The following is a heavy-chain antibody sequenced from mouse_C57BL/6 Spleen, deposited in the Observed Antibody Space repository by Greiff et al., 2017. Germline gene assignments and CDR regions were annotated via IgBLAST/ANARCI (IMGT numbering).Heavy chain of an antibody. CDR3: ARHYYSKKGYFDY. D-gene: IGHD2-5*01. J-gene: IGHJ2*01. V-gene: IGHV1-81*01. CDR2: IYPRSGNT. CDR1: GYTFTSYG. Sequence: VQLQQSGAELARPGASVKLSCKASGYTFTSYGISWVKQRTGQGLEWIGEIYPRSGNTYYNEKFKGKATLTADKSSSTAYMELRSLTSEDSAVYFCARHYYSKKGYFDYWGQGTTLTVSS.